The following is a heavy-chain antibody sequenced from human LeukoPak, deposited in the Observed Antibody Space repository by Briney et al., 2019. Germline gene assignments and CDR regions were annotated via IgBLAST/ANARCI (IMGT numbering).Heavy chain of an antibody. J-gene: IGHJ4*02. CDR1: GGSISSYY. Sequence: PSETLSLTCTVSGGSISSYYWSWIRQPPGKGLEWIGYIYYSGSTNYNPSLKSRVTISVDTPKNQFSLKLSSVTAADTAVYYCARLRVGYYFDYWGQGTLVTVSS. D-gene: IGHD3-16*01. CDR2: IYYSGST. CDR3: ARLRVGYYFDY. V-gene: IGHV4-59*08.